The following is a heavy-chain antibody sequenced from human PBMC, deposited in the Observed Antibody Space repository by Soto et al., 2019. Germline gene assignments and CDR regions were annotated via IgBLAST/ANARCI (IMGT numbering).Heavy chain of an antibody. D-gene: IGHD3-22*01. CDR2: ISGSGDGT. Sequence: EVQLLESGGGLVQPGGSLRLSCAASGFTFSSYAMSWVRQAPGKGLEWVSGISGSGDGTYYADSVKGRFTISRDNSKNTVYLQRNSLRAEDTAVYYCAKSGYYYDSSGYYYFDYWGQGTLVTVSS. CDR1: GFTFSSYA. V-gene: IGHV3-23*01. CDR3: AKSGYYYDSSGYYYFDY. J-gene: IGHJ4*02.